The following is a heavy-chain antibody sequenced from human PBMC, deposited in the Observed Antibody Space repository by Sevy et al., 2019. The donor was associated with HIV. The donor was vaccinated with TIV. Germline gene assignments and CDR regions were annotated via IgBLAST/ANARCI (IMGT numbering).Heavy chain of an antibody. CDR2: ISKYSNYI. CDR3: ARSTYYYASGTVRESDF. Sequence: GGSLRLSCAASGFTFTSYSMSWFRQAPGRGLEWVSSISKYSNYIHYANSVEGRFTISRDNAQDSMSLQMTSLRAEDTALYFCARSTYYYASGTVRESDFWVQGTLVTVSS. D-gene: IGHD3-10*01. J-gene: IGHJ4*01. V-gene: IGHV3-21*01. CDR1: GFTFTSYS.